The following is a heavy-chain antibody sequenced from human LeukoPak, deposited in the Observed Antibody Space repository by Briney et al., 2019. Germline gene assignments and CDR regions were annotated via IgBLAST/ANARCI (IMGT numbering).Heavy chain of an antibody. V-gene: IGHV4-61*02. CDR2: IYTSGST. Sequence: SQTLSLTCTVSGGSISSGSYYWSWIRQPAGKGLEWIGRIYTSGSTNYNPSLKSRVTISVDTSKNQFSLKLSSVTAADTAVYYCARRRIAVAGPWFDPWGQGTLVTVSS. CDR3: ARRRIAVAGPWFDP. J-gene: IGHJ5*02. D-gene: IGHD6-19*01. CDR1: GGSISSGSYY.